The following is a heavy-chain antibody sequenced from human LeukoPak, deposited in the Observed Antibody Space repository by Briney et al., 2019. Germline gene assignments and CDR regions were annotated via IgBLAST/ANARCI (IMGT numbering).Heavy chain of an antibody. CDR1: GGSFSGYY. Sequence: SETLSLTCAVYGGSFSGYYWCWIRQPPGKGLEWIGEINHSGSTNYNPSLKSRVTISVDTSKNQFSLKLSSVTAADTAVYYCARLLVRGVPNYYYYGMDVWGQGTTVTVSS. J-gene: IGHJ6*02. CDR3: ARLLVRGVPNYYYYGMDV. D-gene: IGHD3-10*01. V-gene: IGHV4-34*01. CDR2: INHSGST.